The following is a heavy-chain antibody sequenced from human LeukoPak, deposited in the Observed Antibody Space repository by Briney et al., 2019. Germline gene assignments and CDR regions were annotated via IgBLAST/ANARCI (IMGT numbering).Heavy chain of an antibody. CDR1: GFTVSSNY. CDR2: IYSGGST. Sequence: GGSLRLSCAASGFTVSSNYMSWVRQAPGKGLEWVSLIYSGGSTYYADSVKGRFTISRDNSQNTLYLQMNSLRAEDTAVYYCARMAWDGDYVDGYWGQGTLVTVSS. J-gene: IGHJ4*02. CDR3: ARMAWDGDYVDGY. D-gene: IGHD4-17*01. V-gene: IGHV3-53*01.